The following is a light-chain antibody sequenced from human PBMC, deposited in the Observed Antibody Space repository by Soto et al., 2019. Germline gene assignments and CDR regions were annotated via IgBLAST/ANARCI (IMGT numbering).Light chain of an antibody. V-gene: IGKV3-15*01. J-gene: IGKJ2*01. CDR1: QTVGSN. CDR2: AAS. CDR3: QQYHRYPYS. Sequence: EIVMAQSPATLSVSPGERATLSCRASQTVGSNLAWYQQKPGQTPRLVIYAASTRATGIPSRFSGSGSGTDFTLTISSLQSEDFATYYCQQYHRYPYSFGPGTKLEI.